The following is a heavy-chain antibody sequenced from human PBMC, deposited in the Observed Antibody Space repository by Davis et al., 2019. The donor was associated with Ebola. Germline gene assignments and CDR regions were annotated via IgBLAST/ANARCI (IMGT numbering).Heavy chain of an antibody. CDR2: ISSSSSYT. Sequence: PGGSLRLSCAASGFTFSDYYMSWISQAPGKGLEWVSYISSSSSYTNYADSVKGRFTISRDNAKNSLYLQMNSLRAEDTAVYYCARGLELVVAATPSMDYWGQGTLVTVSS. J-gene: IGHJ4*02. CDR1: GFTFSDYY. D-gene: IGHD2-15*01. V-gene: IGHV3-11*06. CDR3: ARGLELVVAATPSMDY.